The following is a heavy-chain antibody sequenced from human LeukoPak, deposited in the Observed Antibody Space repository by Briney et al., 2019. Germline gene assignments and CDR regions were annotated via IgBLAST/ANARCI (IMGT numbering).Heavy chain of an antibody. CDR3: AREQVNIRFLEWLGHNWFDP. CDR2: ISAYNGNT. CDR1: GYTFTSYG. J-gene: IGHJ5*02. D-gene: IGHD3-3*01. V-gene: IGHV1-18*01. Sequence: ASVKVSCKASGYTFTSYGISWVRQAPGQGLEWMGWISAYNGNTNYAQKLQGRVTMTTDTSTSTAYMELRSLRSDDTAVYYCAREQVNIRFLEWLGHNWFDPWGQRTLVTVSS.